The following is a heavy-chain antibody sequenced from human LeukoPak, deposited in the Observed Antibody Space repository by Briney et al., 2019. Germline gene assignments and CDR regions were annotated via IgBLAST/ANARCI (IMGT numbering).Heavy chain of an antibody. CDR3: AKGGVVAGTGFADY. D-gene: IGHD6-19*01. CDR1: GFTFSSYG. CDR2: ISYDGSNK. J-gene: IGHJ4*02. Sequence: PGGSLRLSCAASGFTFSSYGMHWVRQAPGKGLEWVAVISYDGSNKYYADSVKGRFIISRDNSKNTLYLQMNSLRAEDTAVYYCAKGGVVAGTGFADYWGQGTLVIVSS. V-gene: IGHV3-30*18.